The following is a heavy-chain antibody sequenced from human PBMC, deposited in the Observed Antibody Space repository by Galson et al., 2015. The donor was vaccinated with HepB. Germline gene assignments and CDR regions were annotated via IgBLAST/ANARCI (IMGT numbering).Heavy chain of an antibody. Sequence: SLRLSCAASGFTFSSYWMHWVRQAPGKGLIWISRINSDGSRTNSADSVKGRFTISRDNAKNILYLQMNSLRAEDTAVYYCAKDQTPVHYYYGMDVWGQGTTVTVSS. J-gene: IGHJ6*02. D-gene: IGHD4-23*01. V-gene: IGHV3-74*01. CDR2: INSDGSRT. CDR3: AKDQTPVHYYYGMDV. CDR1: GFTFSSYW.